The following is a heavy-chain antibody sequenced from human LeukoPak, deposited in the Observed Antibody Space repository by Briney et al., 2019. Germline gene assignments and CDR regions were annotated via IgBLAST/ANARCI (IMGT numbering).Heavy chain of an antibody. J-gene: IGHJ4*02. D-gene: IGHD3-3*01. CDR3: ARDASAYY. Sequence: GSLRLSCVAPGLTLSNYWMSWVRQAPGKGLEWVATIKPDGSEEYYVDSVKGRFTISRDNAKRSLYLQMDSLRAEDTAVYYCARDASAYYWGQGTLVTVSS. V-gene: IGHV3-7*01. CDR2: IKPDGSEE. CDR1: GLTLSNYW.